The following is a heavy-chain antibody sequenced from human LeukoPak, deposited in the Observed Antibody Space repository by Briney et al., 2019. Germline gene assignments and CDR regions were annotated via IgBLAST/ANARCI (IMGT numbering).Heavy chain of an antibody. V-gene: IGHV5-51*01. J-gene: IGHJ4*02. CDR3: ARQSSSGDFDY. CDR2: IYPGDSHT. CDR1: GYTFSTCW. D-gene: IGHD6-25*01. Sequence: GESLKISCKGSGYTFSTCWIGWVRQMPGKGLEWMGIIYPGDSHTRNSPSFQGQVTISADKSMSTAYLQWSSLKVSDTAMYYCARQSSSGDFDYWGQGTLVTVSS.